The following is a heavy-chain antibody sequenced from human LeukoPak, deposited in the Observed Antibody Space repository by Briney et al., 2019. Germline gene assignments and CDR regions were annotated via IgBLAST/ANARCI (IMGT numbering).Heavy chain of an antibody. V-gene: IGHV1-2*02. D-gene: IGHD4-17*01. Sequence: ASVKVSCKASGYTFTGYYMHWVRQAPGQGLEWMGWINPNSGGTNYAQKFQGRVTMTRDTSISTAYMELSSLRSEDTAVYYCVGARGDYGDFYAFDIWGQGTMVTVSS. CDR1: GYTFTGYY. CDR2: INPNSGGT. CDR3: VGARGDYGDFYAFDI. J-gene: IGHJ3*02.